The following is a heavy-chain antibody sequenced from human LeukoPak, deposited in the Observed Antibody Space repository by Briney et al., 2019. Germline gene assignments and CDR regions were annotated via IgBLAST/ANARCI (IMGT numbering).Heavy chain of an antibody. J-gene: IGHJ1*01. CDR3: ASPPIAVAGTHYNDAEYFQH. CDR2: ISAYNGNT. CDR1: GYTFTSYG. D-gene: IGHD6-19*01. Sequence: GASVKVSCKASGYTFTSYGISWVRQAPGQGLEWMGWISAYNGNTNYAQKLQGRVTMTTDTSTSTAYMELRSLRSDDTAVYYCASPPIAVAGTHYNDAEYFQHWGQGTLVTVSS. V-gene: IGHV1-18*01.